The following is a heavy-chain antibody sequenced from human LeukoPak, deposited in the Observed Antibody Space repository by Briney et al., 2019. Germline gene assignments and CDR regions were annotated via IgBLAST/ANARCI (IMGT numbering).Heavy chain of an antibody. CDR3: ARARGGNPNYDSSGYYLGTN. J-gene: IGHJ3*01. CDR1: GYTFTSYA. Sequence: ASAKVSCKASGYTFTSYAMNWVRQAPGQGLEWMGWINTNTGNPTYAQGFTGRFVFSLDTSVSTAYLQISSLKAEDTAVYYCARARGGNPNYDSSGYYLGTNWGQGTMVTVSS. D-gene: IGHD3-22*01. CDR2: INTNTGNP. V-gene: IGHV7-4-1*02.